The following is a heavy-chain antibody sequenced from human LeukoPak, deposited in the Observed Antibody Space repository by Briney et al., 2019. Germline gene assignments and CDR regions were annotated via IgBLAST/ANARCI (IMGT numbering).Heavy chain of an antibody. J-gene: IGHJ4*02. CDR2: ISISGSTV. Sequence: LSLTCTVSGGSISSYYWSWIRQPPGKGLEWVSYISISGSTVYYADSVKGRFTISRDNAKNSLYLQMNSLRAEDTAVYYCARDGPPDYWGQGTLVTVSS. CDR1: GGSISSYY. CDR3: ARDGPPDY. V-gene: IGHV3-11*04.